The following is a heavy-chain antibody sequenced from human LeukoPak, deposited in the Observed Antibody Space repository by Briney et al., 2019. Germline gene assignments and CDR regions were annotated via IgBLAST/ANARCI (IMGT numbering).Heavy chain of an antibody. CDR1: GYTFTSYD. CDR2: MNPNSGNT. Sequence: GASVKVSCKASGYTFTSYDINWVRQATGQGLEWMGWMNPNSGNTGYAQKFQGRVNMTRNTSISTAYMELSSLRSEDTAVYYCARVMDSSSSFDYWGQGTLVTVSS. D-gene: IGHD6-6*01. CDR3: ARVMDSSSSFDY. J-gene: IGHJ4*02. V-gene: IGHV1-8*01.